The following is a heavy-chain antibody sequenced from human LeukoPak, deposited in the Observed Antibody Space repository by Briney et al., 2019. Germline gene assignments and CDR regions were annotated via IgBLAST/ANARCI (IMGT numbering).Heavy chain of an antibody. J-gene: IGHJ4*02. D-gene: IGHD3-22*01. CDR3: ARGEDYYDSSGSDHFDY. V-gene: IGHV1-8*01. Sequence: KPGASVKVSCKASGYTFTSYDINWVRQATGQGLEWMGWMNPNSGNTGYAQKFQGRVTITADKSTSTAYMELSSLRSEDTAVYHCARGEDYYDSSGSDHFDYWGQGTLVTVSS. CDR1: GYTFTSYD. CDR2: MNPNSGNT.